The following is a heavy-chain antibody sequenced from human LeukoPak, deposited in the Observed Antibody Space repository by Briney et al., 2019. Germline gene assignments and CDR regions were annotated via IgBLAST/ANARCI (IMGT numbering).Heavy chain of an antibody. CDR2: ISHDGSNY. V-gene: IGHV3-30*03. D-gene: IGHD3-10*01. Sequence: GGSLRLSCADSGITFSTYGIHWVRQVPGKGLEWVAVISHDGSNYYYADSVKGRFTISRDNSKNTLYLQMNSLRTEDTAVYYCASLRGVNRWGQGTLVTVSS. CDR3: ASLRGVNR. CDR1: GITFSTYG. J-gene: IGHJ4*02.